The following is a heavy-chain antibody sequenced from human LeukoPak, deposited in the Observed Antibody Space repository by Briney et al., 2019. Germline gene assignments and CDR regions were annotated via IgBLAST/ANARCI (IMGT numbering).Heavy chain of an antibody. CDR1: GFTFSSYA. CDR3: AKGLDYGDYSFDY. Sequence: PGGSLRLSCAASGFTFSSYARSWVRPAPGQGREWVSAISGSGGSTYYADSVKGWFTISRDNSKNTLYLQMNSLRAEDTAVYYCAKGLDYGDYSFDYWGQGTLVTVSS. D-gene: IGHD4-17*01. V-gene: IGHV3-23*01. CDR2: ISGSGGST. J-gene: IGHJ4*02.